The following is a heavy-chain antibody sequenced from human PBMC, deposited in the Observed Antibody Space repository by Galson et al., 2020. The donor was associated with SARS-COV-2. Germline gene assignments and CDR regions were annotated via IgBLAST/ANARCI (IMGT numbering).Heavy chain of an antibody. CDR3: ARGRTYYYGSGTYYSNYYHYTVDV. D-gene: IGHD3-10*01. J-gene: IGHJ6*02. CDR1: GGTFSNDA. Sequence: SVKVSCKASGGTFSNDAISWVRQAPGQGREYMGGIIPIFGAASYAQKFQGRVAITADESTSTVYMELSSLRSEDTAVYYCARGRTYYYGSGTYYSNYYHYTVDVWGQGTAVTVSS. CDR2: IIPIFGAA. V-gene: IGHV1-69*13.